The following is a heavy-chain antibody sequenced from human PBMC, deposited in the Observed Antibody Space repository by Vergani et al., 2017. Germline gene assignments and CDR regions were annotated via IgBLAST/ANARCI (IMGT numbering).Heavy chain of an antibody. J-gene: IGHJ5*02. D-gene: IGHD1-26*01. CDR2: IIPILGIA. V-gene: IGHV1-69*04. CDR1: GGTFSSYA. Sequence: QVQLVQSGAEVKQPGSSVKVSCKASGGTFSSYAISWLRQAPGPGLEWMGRIIPILGIANYAQKFQGRVTITADKSTSTAYMELSSLRSEDTAVYYCARDRERNWFDPWGQGTLVTVSS. CDR3: ARDRERNWFDP.